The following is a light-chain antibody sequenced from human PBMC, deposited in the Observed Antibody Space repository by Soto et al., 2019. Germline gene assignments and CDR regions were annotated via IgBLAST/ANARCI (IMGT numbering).Light chain of an antibody. Sequence: DIQLTQSPSSLSSSVGDRVTITCRASQTVLSYLNWYQQKPGQAPKLLIDATTHLQSGVPSRFRGSRSVTEFTLTISSLHPEDFATYFCQHNYNTPPYTCGQGTKLEIK. J-gene: IGKJ2*01. CDR1: QTVLSY. V-gene: IGKV1-39*01. CDR2: ATT. CDR3: QHNYNTPPYT.